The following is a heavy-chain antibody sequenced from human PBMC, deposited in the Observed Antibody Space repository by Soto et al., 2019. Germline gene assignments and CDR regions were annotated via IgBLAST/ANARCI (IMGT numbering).Heavy chain of an antibody. D-gene: IGHD4-17*01. CDR1: GGTFSSYA. J-gene: IGHJ6*02. Sequence: QVQLVQSGAEVKKPGSSVKVSCKASGGTFSSYAISWVRQAPGQGLEWMGGIIPIFGTANYAQKFQGRVTITADESTSTAYMELSSLRSEDTAVYYCARAPMTTVTTFPYYYYGMDVWGQGTTVTVSS. CDR3: ARAPMTTVTTFPYYYYGMDV. V-gene: IGHV1-69*01. CDR2: IIPIFGTA.